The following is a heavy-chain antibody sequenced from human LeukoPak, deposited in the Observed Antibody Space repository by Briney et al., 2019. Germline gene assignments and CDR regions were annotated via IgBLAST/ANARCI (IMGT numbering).Heavy chain of an antibody. J-gene: IGHJ4*02. CDR3: ARDGTTVTTDY. Sequence: PRRCMRRSCAAPEFSLSSHSMNWVRQAPGKGLEWVSSISSSSSYIYYADSVKGRFTISRDNAKNSLYLQMNSLRAEDTAVYYCARDGTTVTTDYGGQGTLVTVSS. CDR2: ISSSSSYI. D-gene: IGHD4-17*01. CDR1: EFSLSSHS. V-gene: IGHV3-21*01.